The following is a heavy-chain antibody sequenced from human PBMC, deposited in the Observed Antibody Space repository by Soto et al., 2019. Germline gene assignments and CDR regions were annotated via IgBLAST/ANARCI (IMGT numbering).Heavy chain of an antibody. CDR1: GYTFSRYG. D-gene: IGHD5-12*01. CDR3: AKNGLPTYYFYGLDV. CDR2: ISGYNGDT. J-gene: IGHJ6*02. V-gene: IGHV1-18*01. Sequence: QGQLVQSGGEVKKSGASVKVSCKASGYTFSRYGISWVRQAPGQGLEWMGWISGYNGDTNYAQKFQGRVTMTIDTSTTTAYMELRSLTSEDTAVYYCAKNGLPTYYFYGLDVWGQVTTVTVSS.